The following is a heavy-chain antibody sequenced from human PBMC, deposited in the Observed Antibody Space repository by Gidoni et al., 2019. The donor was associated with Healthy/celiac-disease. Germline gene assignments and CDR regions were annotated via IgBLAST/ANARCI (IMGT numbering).Heavy chain of an antibody. CDR3: ARDGYYGSGSYYNADPYNWFDP. V-gene: IGHV1-3*01. CDR1: GYTFTSYA. J-gene: IGHJ5*02. CDR2: INAGKGNT. D-gene: IGHD3-10*01. Sequence: QVQLVQSGAEVKKPGASVQVSCKASGYTFTSYAMHWVRQAPGQRLEWMGWINAGKGNTKYSQKFQGRVTITRDTSASTAYMELSSLRSEDTAVYYCARDGYYGSGSYYNADPYNWFDPWGQGTLVTVSS.